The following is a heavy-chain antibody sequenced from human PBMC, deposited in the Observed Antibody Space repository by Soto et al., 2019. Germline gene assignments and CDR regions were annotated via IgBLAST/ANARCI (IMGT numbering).Heavy chain of an antibody. CDR1: GGSFSGYY. CDR2: INHSGST. V-gene: IGHV4-34*01. D-gene: IGHD4-4*01. CDR3: ARAPVTTTNWFDP. J-gene: IGHJ5*02. Sequence: SETLSLTCAVYGGSFSGYYWSWIRQPPGKGLEWIGEINHSGSTNYNPSLKSRVTISVDTSKNQFSLKLSSVTAADTAVYYCARAPVTTTNWFDPWGQGTLVTVSS.